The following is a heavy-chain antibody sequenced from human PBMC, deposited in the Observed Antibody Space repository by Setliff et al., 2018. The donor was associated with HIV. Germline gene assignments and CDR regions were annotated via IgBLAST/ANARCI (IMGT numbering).Heavy chain of an antibody. J-gene: IGHJ4*02. CDR1: GFTFSDYG. CDR3: AKTQGWHLINY. Sequence: PGGSLRLSCEASGFTFSDYGMHWVRQAPGKGLEWVTFIRNDASNTYYADSVKGRFTISRDSSKNTLYLQMDSLRTEDTAVYYCAKTQGWHLINYWGPGTLVTVSS. CDR2: IRNDASNT. V-gene: IGHV3-30*02. D-gene: IGHD6-19*01.